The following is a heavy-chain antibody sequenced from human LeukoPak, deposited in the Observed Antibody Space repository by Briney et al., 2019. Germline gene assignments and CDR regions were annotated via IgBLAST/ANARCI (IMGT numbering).Heavy chain of an antibody. V-gene: IGHV6-1*01. CDR3: ARVTVTSRRYYYYYMDV. CDR1: GDSVSSNSAA. CDR2: TYYRSKWYN. D-gene: IGHD4-17*01. J-gene: IGHJ6*03. Sequence: SQTLSLTCAISGDSVSSNSAAWNWIRQSPSRGLEWLGRTYYRSKWYNDYAVSVKSRITINPDTSKNQFSLKLSSVTAADTAVYYCARVTVTSRRYYYYYMDVWGKGTTVTVSS.